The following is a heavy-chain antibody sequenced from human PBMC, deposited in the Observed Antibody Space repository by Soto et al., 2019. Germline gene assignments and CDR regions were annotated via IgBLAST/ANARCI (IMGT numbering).Heavy chain of an antibody. CDR2: FFPIFGTP. V-gene: IGHV1-69*12. Sequence: QVQLVQSGAEVKEPGSSVKVSCKSSGPTFISYAISWVRQAPGQGLQWMGGFFPIFGTPNYTQKFQGRITITADGSTGTAYREPGSLPVENTAVFYCARPHEPLVPAGLFDYWGQGTLVIVSS. J-gene: IGHJ4*02. CDR3: ARPHEPLVPAGLFDY. CDR1: GPTFISYA. D-gene: IGHD2-2*01.